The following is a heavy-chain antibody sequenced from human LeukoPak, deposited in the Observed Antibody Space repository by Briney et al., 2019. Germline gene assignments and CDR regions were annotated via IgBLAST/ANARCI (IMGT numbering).Heavy chain of an antibody. D-gene: IGHD3-3*02. CDR1: GLSFSTYA. CDR3: ASIRPSVTIDGAYPYSVF. V-gene: IGHV3-23*01. Sequence: PGGSLRLSCVASGLSFSTYAMSWVRQASGKGLEGVSVISDGGSQKKYADPVKGRFTISRDNSKNTMYLQMNSLRTEDTAVYYCASIRPSVTIDGAYPYSVFWGQGALVTVSS. CDR2: ISDGGSQK. J-gene: IGHJ4*02.